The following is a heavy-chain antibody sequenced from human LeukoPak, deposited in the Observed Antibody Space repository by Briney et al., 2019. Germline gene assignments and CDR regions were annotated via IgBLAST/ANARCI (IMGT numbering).Heavy chain of an antibody. CDR1: GFTFSSYS. J-gene: IGHJ4*02. V-gene: IGHV3-21*01. Sequence: GGSLRLSCAASGFTFSSYSMNWVRQAPGKGLESVSSISSSSSYIYYADSVKGRFTISRDNAKNSLYLQMNSLRAEDTAVYYCARVRDYYDSSGYRYYFDYWGQGTLVTVSS. CDR3: ARVRDYYDSSGYRYYFDY. D-gene: IGHD3-22*01. CDR2: ISSSSSYI.